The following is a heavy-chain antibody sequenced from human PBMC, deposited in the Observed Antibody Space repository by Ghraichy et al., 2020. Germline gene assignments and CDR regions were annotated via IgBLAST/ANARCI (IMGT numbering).Heavy chain of an antibody. Sequence: LSLTCAASGFTFSNYAMTWVRQAPGKGLEWVASIRNNGGTHYADSVKGRFTISRDNSKNTVHLQMSSLRAEDTAVYYCARPDPRLGTTGWAYYMDVWGRGTTVTVSS. CDR2: IRNNGGT. CDR3: ARPDPRLGTTGWAYYMDV. J-gene: IGHJ6*02. D-gene: IGHD3-9*01. CDR1: GFTFSNYA. V-gene: IGHV3-23*01.